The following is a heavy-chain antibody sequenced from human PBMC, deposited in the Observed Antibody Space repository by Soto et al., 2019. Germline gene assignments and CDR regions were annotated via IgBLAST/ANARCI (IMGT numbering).Heavy chain of an antibody. J-gene: IGHJ4*02. Sequence: GGSLRLSCAVSGFSFGTYWMSWVRQAPGKGLEWLASIKEDGSERYYLDSVKGRFTISRDNAKDSLSLQMNSLRGEDTAFYYCARDVGPVTIFGEALSGYFDFWGQGTLVTVS. CDR3: ARDVGPVTIFGEALSGYFDF. CDR1: GFSFGTYW. CDR2: IKEDGSER. V-gene: IGHV3-7*03. D-gene: IGHD3-3*01.